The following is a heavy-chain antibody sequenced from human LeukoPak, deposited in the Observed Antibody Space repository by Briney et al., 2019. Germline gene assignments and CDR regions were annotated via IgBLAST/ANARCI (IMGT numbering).Heavy chain of an antibody. CDR3: ARDGRYADY. D-gene: IGHD1-1*01. V-gene: IGHV4-59*12. Sequence: SETLSLTCTVSGGSISSYYWSWIRQPPGKGLEWIGYIYYSGSTNYNPSLKSRVTISVDTSKNQFSLKLSSVTAADTAVYYCARDGRYADYWGQGTLVTVSS. CDR1: GGSISSYY. CDR2: IYYSGST. J-gene: IGHJ4*02.